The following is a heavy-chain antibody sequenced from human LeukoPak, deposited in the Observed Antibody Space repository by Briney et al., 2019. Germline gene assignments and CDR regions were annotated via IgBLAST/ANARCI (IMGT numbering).Heavy chain of an antibody. CDR2: ISGSGGST. V-gene: IGHV3-23*01. CDR3: AKTKEVGATRGPRDY. CDR1: GFVSSNY. Sequence: PGGSLRLSCTASGFVSSNYMSWVRQTPGKGLEWVSAISGSGGSTYYADSVKGRFTISRDNSKNTLYLQMNSLRAEDTAVYYCAKTKEVGATRGPRDYWGQGTLVTVSS. D-gene: IGHD1-26*01. J-gene: IGHJ4*02.